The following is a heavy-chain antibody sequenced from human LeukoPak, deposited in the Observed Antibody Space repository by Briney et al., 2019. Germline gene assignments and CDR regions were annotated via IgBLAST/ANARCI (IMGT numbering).Heavy chain of an antibody. CDR3: ARRKTTMVRGVIDY. J-gene: IGHJ4*02. Sequence: KPSETLSLTCAVYGGSFSGYYWGWIRQPPGKGLEWIGEINHSGSTNYNPSLKSRVTISVDTSKNQFSLKLSSVTAADTAVYYCARRKTTMVRGVIDYWGQGTLVTVSS. V-gene: IGHV4-34*01. D-gene: IGHD3-10*01. CDR2: INHSGST. CDR1: GGSFSGYY.